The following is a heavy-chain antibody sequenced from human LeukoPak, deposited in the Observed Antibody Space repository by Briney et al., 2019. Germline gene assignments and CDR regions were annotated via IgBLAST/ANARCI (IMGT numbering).Heavy chain of an antibody. CDR1: GFTFSSYS. CDR2: ISDNSVYI. Sequence: SGGSLRLSCAASGFTFSSYSMNWVRQAPGKGLEWVSSISDNSVYIYSADSVKGRFATSRDNAKNSLYLQMNSLRAEDTAVYYCVKPLTMIVVATDAFDIWGQGTMVTVSS. V-gene: IGHV3-21*04. D-gene: IGHD3-22*01. J-gene: IGHJ3*02. CDR3: VKPLTMIVVATDAFDI.